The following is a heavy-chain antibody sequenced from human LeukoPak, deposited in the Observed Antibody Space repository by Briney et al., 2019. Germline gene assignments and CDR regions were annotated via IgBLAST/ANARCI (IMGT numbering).Heavy chain of an antibody. CDR2: ISGSGGIT. CDR1: GFTFSNYA. D-gene: IGHD3-10*01. J-gene: IGHJ5*02. Sequence: GGSLRLSCAASGFTFSNYAMSWVRQAPGKGLEWVSAISGSGGITYYADSVKGRFTISRDNSKNMLYLQMNSLRAEDTAVYYCAKEWGGSGTRLGWFDPWGQGTLVTVSS. CDR3: AKEWGGSGTRLGWFDP. V-gene: IGHV3-23*01.